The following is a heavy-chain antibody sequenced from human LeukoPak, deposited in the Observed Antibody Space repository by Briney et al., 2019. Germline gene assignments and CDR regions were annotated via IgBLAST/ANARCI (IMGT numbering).Heavy chain of an antibody. CDR1: GGSISSSSYY. D-gene: IGHD4-17*01. V-gene: IGHV4-39*07. J-gene: IGHJ3*02. Sequence: SETLSLTCTVSGGSISSSSYYWGWIRQPPGKGLEWIGSIYYSGSTYYNPSLKSRVTISVDTSKNQFSLKLSSVTAADTAVYYCARTERGYGDYGDAFDIWGQGTMVTVSS. CDR2: IYYSGST. CDR3: ARTERGYGDYGDAFDI.